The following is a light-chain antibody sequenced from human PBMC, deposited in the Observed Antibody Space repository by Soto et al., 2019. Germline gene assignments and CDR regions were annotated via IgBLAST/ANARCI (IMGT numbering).Light chain of an antibody. CDR2: EVS. CDR3: SSYTCSSCLRVV. Sequence: QSALTQPASVSGSPGQSITISCTGTSSDVGGYNYVSWYQQHPGKAPKLMIYEVSNRPSGVSNRFSGSKSGNTASLTISGLQAEDEADYYCSSYTCSSCLRVVFGGGTKLTVL. CDR1: SSDVGGYNY. J-gene: IGLJ2*01. V-gene: IGLV2-14*01.